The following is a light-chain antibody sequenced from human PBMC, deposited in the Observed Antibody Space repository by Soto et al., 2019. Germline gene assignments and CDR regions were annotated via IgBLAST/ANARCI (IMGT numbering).Light chain of an antibody. V-gene: IGLV1-44*01. CDR2: RNN. CDR1: SSNIGSNT. CDR3: EAWDDSLNGYV. J-gene: IGLJ1*01. Sequence: AVLTQRLCSSRPPGQRVSIACSGSSSNIGSNTVNWYQQLPGTAPKLLLYRNNQRPSVIPDRFSGSKSGTSASLAISGLQSEDEADYYCEAWDDSLNGYVFETGTKV.